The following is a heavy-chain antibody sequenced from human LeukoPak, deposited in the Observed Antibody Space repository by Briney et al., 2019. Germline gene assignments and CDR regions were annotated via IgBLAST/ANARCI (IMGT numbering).Heavy chain of an antibody. CDR3: ARRYFDY. CDR2: INQDGNEK. CDR1: GLTVSSYW. J-gene: IGHJ4*02. Sequence: PGGSLRLSCATSGLTVSSYWTSWVRQAPGKGLEWVANINQDGNEKYYVDSVKGRFTISRDNAKSSLYLQMNSLRAEDTAVYYCARRYFDYWGQGALVTVSS. V-gene: IGHV3-7*02.